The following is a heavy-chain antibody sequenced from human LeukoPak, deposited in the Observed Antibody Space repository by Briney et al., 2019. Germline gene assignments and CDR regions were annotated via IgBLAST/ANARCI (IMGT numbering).Heavy chain of an antibody. Sequence: ASVKVSCTASGYTFTRNYMHWVRQAPGQGLEWMGIINPRGGSTTYAPKFQGRITMTRDTSTSTVYMELSSLRSEDTALYYCARDDADYTFSFDFWGQGTLVTVSS. CDR3: ARDDADYTFSFDF. CDR2: INPRGGST. J-gene: IGHJ4*02. V-gene: IGHV1-46*01. CDR1: GYTFTRNY. D-gene: IGHD4-17*01.